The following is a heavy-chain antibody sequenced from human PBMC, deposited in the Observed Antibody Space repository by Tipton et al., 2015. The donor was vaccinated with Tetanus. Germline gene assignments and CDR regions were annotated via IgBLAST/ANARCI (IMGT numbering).Heavy chain of an antibody. Sequence: SGFIFSSYGIHWVRQAPGKGLEWLAVSWYDGTDKYYADSVKGRFTISRDNSKNTLYLQMNSLRAEDPALYYCAREADCSGGSCFSGDFDTWGQGTQVTVSS. CDR1: GFIFSSYG. V-gene: IGHV3-33*01. CDR3: AREADCSGGSCFSGDFDT. D-gene: IGHD2-15*01. CDR2: SWYDGTDK. J-gene: IGHJ4*02.